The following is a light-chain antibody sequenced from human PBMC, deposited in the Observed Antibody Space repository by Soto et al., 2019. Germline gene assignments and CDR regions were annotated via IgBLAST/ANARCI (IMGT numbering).Light chain of an antibody. CDR1: SSDVGAYDY. CDR3: TSYKTSNTGV. V-gene: IGLV2-14*01. Sequence: QSALTQPPSASGSPGQSITISCTGTSSDVGAYDYVSWHQQHPGKAPKFMLYEVSNRPSGLSSRFSGYKSGNAASLTISGLPAEDEADYCGTSYKTSNTGVFGGGTKLTVL. CDR2: EVS. J-gene: IGLJ3*02.